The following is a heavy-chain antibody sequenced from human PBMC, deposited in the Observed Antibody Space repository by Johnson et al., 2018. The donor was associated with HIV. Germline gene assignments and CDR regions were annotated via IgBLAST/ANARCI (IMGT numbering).Heavy chain of an antibody. J-gene: IGHJ3*02. CDR2: IKQDGSEK. V-gene: IGHV3-7*01. CDR3: ARDPGRYCSGGSCYVEDAFDI. Sequence: VQLVESGGGLVQPGGSLRLSCAASGFTFSSYWMGWVRQAPGKGLEWVANIKQDGSEKYYVDSLKGRFTISRDNAKNSLYLQMNSLRAEDTAVYYCARDPGRYCSGGSCYVEDAFDIWGQGTMVTVSS. D-gene: IGHD2-15*01. CDR1: GFTFSSYW.